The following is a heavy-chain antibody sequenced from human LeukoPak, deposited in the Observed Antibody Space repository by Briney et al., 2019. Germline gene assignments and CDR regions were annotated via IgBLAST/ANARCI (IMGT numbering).Heavy chain of an antibody. J-gene: IGHJ4*02. CDR3: AEDFPRIAAAGGY. V-gene: IGHV3-23*01. D-gene: IGHD6-13*01. CDR2: ISGSGGST. Sequence: ETLSLTCAVYGGSFSGYYWSWVRQAPGKGLEWVSAISGSGGSTYYADSVKGRFTISRDNSKNTLYLQMNSLRAEDTAVYYCAEDFPRIAAAGGYWGQGTLVTVSS. CDR1: GGSFSGYY.